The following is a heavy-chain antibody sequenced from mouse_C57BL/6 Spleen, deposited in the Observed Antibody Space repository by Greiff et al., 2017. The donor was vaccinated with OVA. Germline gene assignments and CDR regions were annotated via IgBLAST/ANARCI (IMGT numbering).Heavy chain of an antibody. V-gene: IGHV1-66*01. J-gene: IGHJ4*01. CDR2: NYPGSGNT. Sequence: VQLQQSGPELVKPGASVKISCKASGYSFTSYYIHWVKQRPGQGLEWIGWNYPGSGNTKYNEKFKGKATLTADTSSSTAYMQLSSLTSEDSAVYYCAEGGKGGYAMDYWGQGTSVTVSS. CDR1: GYSFTSYY. CDR3: AEGGKGGYAMDY.